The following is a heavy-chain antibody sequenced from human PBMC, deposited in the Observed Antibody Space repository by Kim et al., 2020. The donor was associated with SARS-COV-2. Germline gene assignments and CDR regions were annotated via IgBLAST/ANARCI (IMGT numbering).Heavy chain of an antibody. J-gene: IGHJ4*02. CDR3: ARGWGKYSSGCLGY. D-gene: IGHD6-19*01. V-gene: IGHV1-8*01. Sequence: AQKVQGRVTMTRNTSISTAYMELSSLGSEDTAVYYCARGWGKYSSGCLGYWGQGTLVTVSS.